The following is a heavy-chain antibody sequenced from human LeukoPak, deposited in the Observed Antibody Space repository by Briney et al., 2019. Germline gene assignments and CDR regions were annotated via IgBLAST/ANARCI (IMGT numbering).Heavy chain of an antibody. CDR3: ARGARDDAFDI. CDR2: INAGNGHT. J-gene: IGHJ3*02. Sequence: ASVKASCKASGYTFTSYAMHWVRQAPGQRLEWMGWINAGNGHTKYSQEFQARVTITRDTSASTAYMELSSLRSEDMAVFSCARGARDDAFDIWGQGTMVTVSS. V-gene: IGHV1-3*03. CDR1: GYTFTSYA.